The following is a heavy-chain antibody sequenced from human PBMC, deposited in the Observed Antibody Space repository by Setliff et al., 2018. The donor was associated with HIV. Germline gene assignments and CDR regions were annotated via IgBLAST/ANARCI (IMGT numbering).Heavy chain of an antibody. Sequence: ASVKVSCKASGYTFTGYNMHWVRQAPGQGLEWMGWMNPNSGGTNYAQRFQGRLTMTRDTSIRTAYMELSRLRSDDTAVYWCARGGPRGSDFWSGYYSPEYFQLWGQGTLVTVS. D-gene: IGHD3-3*01. V-gene: IGHV1-2*02. J-gene: IGHJ1*01. CDR2: MNPNSGGT. CDR1: GYTFTGYN. CDR3: ARGGPRGSDFWSGYYSPEYFQL.